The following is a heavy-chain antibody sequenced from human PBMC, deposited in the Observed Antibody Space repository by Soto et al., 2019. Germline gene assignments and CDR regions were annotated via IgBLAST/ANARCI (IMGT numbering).Heavy chain of an antibody. D-gene: IGHD2-8*01. V-gene: IGHV3-23*01. Sequence: GGSLRLSCAASGFTFSSYAMSWVRQAPGKGLEWVSAISGSGGSTYYADSVKGRFTISRDNSKNTLYLQMNSLRAEDTAVYYCAKDEGYCTNGVCYNDYWGQGTLVTVSS. CDR3: AKDEGYCTNGVCYNDY. CDR2: ISGSGGST. CDR1: GFTFSSYA. J-gene: IGHJ4*02.